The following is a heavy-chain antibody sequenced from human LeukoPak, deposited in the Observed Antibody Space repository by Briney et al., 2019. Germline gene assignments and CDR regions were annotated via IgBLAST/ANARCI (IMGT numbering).Heavy chain of an antibody. Sequence: GGSLRLSCAASGFTFSSYSMNWVRQAPGKELEWVSSISSSSSYIYYADSVKGRFTISRDNAKNSLYLQMNSLSAEDTAVYYCARETVPAANGYWGQGTLVTVSS. CDR2: ISSSSSYI. J-gene: IGHJ4*02. D-gene: IGHD2-2*01. CDR1: GFTFSSYS. V-gene: IGHV3-21*01. CDR3: ARETVPAANGY.